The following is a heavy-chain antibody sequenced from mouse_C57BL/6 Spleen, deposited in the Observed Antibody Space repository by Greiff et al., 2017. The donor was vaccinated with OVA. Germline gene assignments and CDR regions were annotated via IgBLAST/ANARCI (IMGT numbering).Heavy chain of an antibody. J-gene: IGHJ4*01. CDR2: IYPGDGDT. CDR3: ARRGTTYYAMDY. CDR1: GYAFSSYW. D-gene: IGHD1-1*01. Sequence: VQLVESGAELVKPGASVKISCKASGYAFSSYWMNWVKQRPGKGLAWIGQIYPGDGDTNYNGKFKGKATLTADKSSSTAYMQLSSLTSEDSAVYFCARRGTTYYAMDYWGQGTSVTVSS. V-gene: IGHV1-80*01.